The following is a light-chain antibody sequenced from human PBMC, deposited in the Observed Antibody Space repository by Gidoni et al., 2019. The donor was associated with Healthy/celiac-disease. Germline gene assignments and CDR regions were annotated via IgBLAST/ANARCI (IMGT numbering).Light chain of an antibody. J-gene: IGLJ2*01. CDR1: SSDVGGYNF. CDR2: DVS. Sequence: QSALTQPASVSGSPGQSITISCTGTSSDVGGYNFVSWYQQHPGKAPKLIIYDVSTRPSGVSNRFSGSKSGNTASLTISGLQAEDEADYYCSSCTSSTTLVIFGGGTKLTVL. V-gene: IGLV2-14*01. CDR3: SSCTSSTTLVI.